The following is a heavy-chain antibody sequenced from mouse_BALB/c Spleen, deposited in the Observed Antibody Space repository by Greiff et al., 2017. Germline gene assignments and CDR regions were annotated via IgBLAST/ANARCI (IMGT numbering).Heavy chain of an antibody. CDR2: INPYNDGT. CDR1: GYTFTSYV. CDR3: ERALDGSSYYYAMDY. V-gene: IGHV1-14*01. Sequence: EVQLQQSGPELVKPGASVKMSCKASGYTFTSYVMHWVKQKPGQGLEWIGYINPYNDGTKYNEKFKGKATLTSDKSSSTAYMELSSLTSEDSAVYYCERALDGSSYYYAMDYWGQGTSVTVSS. D-gene: IGHD1-1*01. J-gene: IGHJ4*01.